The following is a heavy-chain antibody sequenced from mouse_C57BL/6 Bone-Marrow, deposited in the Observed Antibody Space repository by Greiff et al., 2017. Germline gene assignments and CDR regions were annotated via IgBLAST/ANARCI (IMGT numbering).Heavy chain of an antibody. CDR3: AEDWGYFDY. V-gene: IGHV1-19*01. J-gene: IGHJ2*01. CDR2: INPYNGGT. CDR1: GYTFTDYY. Sequence: LMEPGASVKMSCQASGYTFTDYYMNWVKQSHGKSLEWIGVINPYNGGTSYNQKFKGKATLTVDKSSSTAYMELNSLTSEDSAVYYCAEDWGYFDYWGQGTTLTVSS.